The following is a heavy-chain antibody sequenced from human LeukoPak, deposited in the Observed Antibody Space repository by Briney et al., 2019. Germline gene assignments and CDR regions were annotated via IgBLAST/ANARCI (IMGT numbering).Heavy chain of an antibody. CDR2: VVTTTT. CDR1: GGSISTYS. Sequence: PSETPSLTCTVSGGSISTYSWTWVRQSPGKGLEWIGSVVTTTTKYSPALRSRVAISVDTSKNQFSLRLESVTTADTAVYYCARDTTVASGMQFWGQGALVTVSS. CDR3: ARDTTVASGMQF. V-gene: IGHV4-4*07. J-gene: IGHJ4*02. D-gene: IGHD6-19*01.